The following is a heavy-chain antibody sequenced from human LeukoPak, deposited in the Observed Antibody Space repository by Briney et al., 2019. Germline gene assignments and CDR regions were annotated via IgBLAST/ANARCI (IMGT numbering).Heavy chain of an antibody. Sequence: PSETLSLTCAVYGGSFSGYYWSWIRQPPGKGLEWIGEINHSGSTNYNPSLKSRVTISVDTSKNQFSLKLSSVTAADTAVYYCARGGSRRWLLLGYYMDVWGKGTTVTVSS. CDR1: GGSFSGYY. CDR3: ARGGSRRWLLLGYYMDV. J-gene: IGHJ6*03. CDR2: INHSGST. V-gene: IGHV4-34*01. D-gene: IGHD5-24*01.